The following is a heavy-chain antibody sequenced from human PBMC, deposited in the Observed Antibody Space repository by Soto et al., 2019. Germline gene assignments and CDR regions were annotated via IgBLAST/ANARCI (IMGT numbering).Heavy chain of an antibody. J-gene: IGHJ4*02. CDR3: ARLYCSGPSCYLGRPLVSEETPYYFDY. CDR1: GGSVSSDSYY. V-gene: IGHV4-61*01. CDR2: IYYSGST. Sequence: KPSETLSLTCTVSGGSVSSDSYYWSWIRQPPGKGLEWIGYIYYSGSTNYNPSLKSRLTISVDTSKNQFSLKLSSVTAADTAVYYCARLYCSGPSCYLGRPLVSEETPYYFDYWGQGTLVTVSS. D-gene: IGHD2-2*01.